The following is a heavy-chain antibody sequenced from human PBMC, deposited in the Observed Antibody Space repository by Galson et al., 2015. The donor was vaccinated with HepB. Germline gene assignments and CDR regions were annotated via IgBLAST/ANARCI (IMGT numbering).Heavy chain of an antibody. J-gene: IGHJ3*02. Sequence: SVKVSCKASGYTFTSYGISWVRQAPGQGLEWMGWISAYNGNTNYAQKLQGRVTMTTDTSTSTAYMELRSLRSDDTAVYYCARVLSAVAARDAFDIWGQGTMVTVSS. V-gene: IGHV1-18*01. D-gene: IGHD6-19*01. CDR2: ISAYNGNT. CDR1: GYTFTSYG. CDR3: ARVLSAVAARDAFDI.